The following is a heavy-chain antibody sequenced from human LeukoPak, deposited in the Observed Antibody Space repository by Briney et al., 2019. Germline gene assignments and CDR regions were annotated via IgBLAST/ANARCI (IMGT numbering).Heavy chain of an antibody. V-gene: IGHV3-53*01. CDR3: ASGLVGATLIN. J-gene: IGHJ4*02. Sequence: GGSLRLSCAASGVTVNYNFMSWVRQAPGKGLEWVSVIYSDSSADYADSVKGRFTISRDNSKNTLYLQMNSLRAEDTAVYYCASGLVGATLINWGQGTLVTVSS. D-gene: IGHD1-26*01. CDR2: IYSDSSA. CDR1: GVTVNYNF.